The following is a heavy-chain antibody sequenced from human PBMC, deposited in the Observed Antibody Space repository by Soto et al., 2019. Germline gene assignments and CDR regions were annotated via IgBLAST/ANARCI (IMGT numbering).Heavy chain of an antibody. D-gene: IGHD3-3*01. V-gene: IGHV1-69*01. CDR3: ARVFGVLSVRYGDCTWFDP. J-gene: IGHJ5*02. CDR2: IIPISGTT. Sequence: QVQLVQSGAEVKKPGSSVKVSCKASGGTFRSYSVSWVRQAPGQGLEWMGGIIPISGTTDYAQKFHGRLTITADESATTAYMELSNLSSEDTAVYYCARVFGVLSVRYGDCTWFDPWGQGTLVIVSP. CDR1: GGTFRSYS.